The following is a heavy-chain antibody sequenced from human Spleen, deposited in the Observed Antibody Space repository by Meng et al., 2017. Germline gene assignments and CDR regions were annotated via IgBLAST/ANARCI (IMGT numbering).Heavy chain of an antibody. D-gene: IGHD2-21*02. Sequence: AETLSLTCTVSGGTISTYYLSRIRQPPGRGLEWIGYIYYTGSTKYNPSLKSRVAISVDKYKNQFSLNLNSVTAADTAVYYCAGGAVVTLIFNQAMDVWGHGTTVTVSS. V-gene: IGHV4-59*08. CDR3: AGGAVVTLIFNQAMDV. CDR1: GGTISTYY. CDR2: IYYTGST. J-gene: IGHJ6*02.